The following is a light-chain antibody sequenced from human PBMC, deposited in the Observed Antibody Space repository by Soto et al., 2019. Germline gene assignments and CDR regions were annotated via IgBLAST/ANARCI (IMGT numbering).Light chain of an antibody. J-gene: IGLJ1*01. V-gene: IGLV2-14*03. CDR1: SSDIGGYNY. CDR2: DVS. CDR3: SSFTSSSTYV. Sequence: QSVLTQPASVSGSPGQSITISCTGTSSDIGGYNYVSWYQQHPGKAPELVIYDVSNRPSGVSNRFPGSKSGNTASLTISGLQAEDEADYYCSSFTSSSTYVFGTGTKLTVL.